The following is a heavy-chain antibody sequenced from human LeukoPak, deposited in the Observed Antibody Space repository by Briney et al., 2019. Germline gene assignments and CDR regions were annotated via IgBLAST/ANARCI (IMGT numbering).Heavy chain of an antibody. CDR2: INPNSGGT. J-gene: IGHJ3*01. Sequence: ASVRRSCKASGYTFTGYYMHWVRQAPGHGLEWMGWINPNSGGTNYAQKFQGRVTMTRDTSISTAYMELSRLRSDDTAVYYCARDPYYYDSSGYYYVRGGDAVDFWGQVTMVTVSS. CDR3: ARDPYYYDSSGYYYVRGGDAVDF. D-gene: IGHD3-22*01. V-gene: IGHV1-2*02. CDR1: GYTFTGYY.